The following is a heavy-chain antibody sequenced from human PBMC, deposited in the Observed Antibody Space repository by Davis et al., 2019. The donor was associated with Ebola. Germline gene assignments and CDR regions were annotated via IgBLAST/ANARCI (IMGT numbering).Heavy chain of an antibody. CDR1: GGSITNSF. J-gene: IGHJ6*03. CDR2: IYYSGST. CDR3: AKGVPDYYYYYMDV. Sequence: SETLSLTCTVSGGSITNSFWNWIRQPPGKGLEWIGYIYYSGSTDYNPSLKSRLTISVDTSKNQFSLKLSSVTAADTAVYYCAKGVPDYYYYYMDVWGKGTTVTVSS. D-gene: IGHD2-2*01. V-gene: IGHV4-59*12.